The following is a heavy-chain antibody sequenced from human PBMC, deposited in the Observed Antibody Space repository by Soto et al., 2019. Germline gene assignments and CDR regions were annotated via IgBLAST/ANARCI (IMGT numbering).Heavy chain of an antibody. J-gene: IGHJ3*02. D-gene: IGHD3-16*01. CDR2: INHSGST. Sequence: SETLSLTCAVYGGSFSGYYCSWIRQPPGKGLEWIGEINHSGSTNYNPSLKSRVTISVDTSKNQFSLKLSSVTAADTAVYYCARGRLGPDAFDIWGQGTMVTVSS. CDR1: GGSFSGYY. V-gene: IGHV4-34*01. CDR3: ARGRLGPDAFDI.